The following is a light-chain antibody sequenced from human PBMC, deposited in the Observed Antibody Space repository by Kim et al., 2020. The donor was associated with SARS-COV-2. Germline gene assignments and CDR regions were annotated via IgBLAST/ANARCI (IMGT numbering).Light chain of an antibody. CDR2: DAT. Sequence: DIQMTQSSSSLSASIGDKVTITCQASQDIRNYLNWFQQKPGKAPKLLIYDATNLEVGVPSRFSGSGSGTDFSFTINDLQPVDVATYYCQQSDKLPLTFGPGTKVDIK. V-gene: IGKV1-33*01. CDR1: QDIRNY. CDR3: QQSDKLPLT. J-gene: IGKJ3*01.